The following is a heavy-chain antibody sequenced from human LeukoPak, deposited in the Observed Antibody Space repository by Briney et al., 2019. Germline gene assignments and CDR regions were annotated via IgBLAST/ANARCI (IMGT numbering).Heavy chain of an antibody. V-gene: IGHV3-21*04. J-gene: IGHJ6*03. CDR2: ISSSSSNT. Sequence: GGSLRLSCAASGFTFSNYSMTWVRQAPGKGLEWVSSISSSSSNTYYAASVKGRFTISRDNAKNSLYLQMNSLRAEDTAVYYCARGGYYNTSGYFYYYYYFDIDVWGKRTTVTTSS. CDR3: ARGGYYNTSGYFYYYYYFDIDV. CDR1: GFTFSNYS. D-gene: IGHD3-22*01.